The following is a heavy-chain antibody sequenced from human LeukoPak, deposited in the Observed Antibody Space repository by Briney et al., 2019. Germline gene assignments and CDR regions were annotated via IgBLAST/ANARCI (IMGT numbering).Heavy chain of an antibody. V-gene: IGHV1-24*01. Sequence: LGGXVKVSCKVSGYTLTELSMHWVRQAPGKGVEWMGGFYPEDGETIYAQKFKGRVTMAEDTSPDTPYLDLSSLTSEDTAVYYCATGYYDIFTGYYTPYFDYWGQGTLVTVSS. CDR2: FYPEDGET. D-gene: IGHD3-9*01. CDR1: GYTLTELS. J-gene: IGHJ4*02. CDR3: ATGYYDIFTGYYTPYFDY.